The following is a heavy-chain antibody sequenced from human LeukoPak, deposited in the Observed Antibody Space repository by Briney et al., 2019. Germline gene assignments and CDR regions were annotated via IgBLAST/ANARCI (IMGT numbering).Heavy chain of an antibody. CDR3: AGHFSGAAAPLPFDY. J-gene: IGHJ4*02. CDR1: GGSISSYY. Sequence: PSETLSLTCTVSGGSISSYYWSWIRQPPGKGLEWIGYIYYSADYNPSLKSRVTISVDTSRNQFSLKLSSVTAADTAVYYCAGHFSGAAAPLPFDYWGQGTLVTVSS. CDR2: IYYSA. V-gene: IGHV4-59*08. D-gene: IGHD6-13*01.